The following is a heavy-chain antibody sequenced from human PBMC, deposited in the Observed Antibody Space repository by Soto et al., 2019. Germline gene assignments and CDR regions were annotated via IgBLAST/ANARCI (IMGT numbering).Heavy chain of an antibody. CDR3: AKEIIRYYYYGMDV. D-gene: IGHD3-10*01. CDR1: GFTFSSYA. V-gene: IGHV3-23*01. Sequence: PGGSLRLSCAASGFTFSSYAMSWVRQAPGKGLEWVSAISGSGGSTYYADSVKGRFTISRDKSKNTPYLQMNSLRAEDTAVYYCAKEIIRYYYYGMDVWGQGTTVTVSS. J-gene: IGHJ6*02. CDR2: ISGSGGST.